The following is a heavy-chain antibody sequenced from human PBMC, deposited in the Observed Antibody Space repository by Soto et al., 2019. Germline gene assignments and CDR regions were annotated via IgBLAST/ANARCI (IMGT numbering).Heavy chain of an antibody. CDR1: GFTFSTYS. D-gene: IGHD3-16*01. CDR3: ARERGSGYFDY. J-gene: IGHJ4*02. CDR2: ISSSGSYI. V-gene: IGHV3-21*01. Sequence: EVQLVESGGGLLKPGGSLRLSCAASGFTFSTYSMNWVRQAPGKGLEWVSSISSSGSYIYYADSVKGRFTISRDNAMNSLYLQMNSLRAEDTAVYYCARERGSGYFDYWGQGTLVTVSS.